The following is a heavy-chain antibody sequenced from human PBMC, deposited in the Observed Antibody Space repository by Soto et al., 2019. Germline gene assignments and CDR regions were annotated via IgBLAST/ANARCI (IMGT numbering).Heavy chain of an antibody. D-gene: IGHD3-22*01. CDR1: GFTFSDYY. CDR2: ISDSGSNT. J-gene: IGHJ5*02. V-gene: IGHV3-11*01. CDR3: ARDTAFVASGLFDP. Sequence: VGSLRLSCAASGFTFSDYYMTWIRQAPGKGLEWFSYISDSGSNTYYADSVKGRFTISRDNAKKSLYLQMNSLRAEDTAVYYCARDTAFVASGLFDPWGQGTLVTVSS.